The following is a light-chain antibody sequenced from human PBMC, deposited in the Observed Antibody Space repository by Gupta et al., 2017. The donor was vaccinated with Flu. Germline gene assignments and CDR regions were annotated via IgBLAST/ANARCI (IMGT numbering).Light chain of an antibody. Sequence: EIVLTQSPGTLSLSPGERATLSCRASQSVSSSYLAWYQQKPGQAPRLLIYGASSRANGIPDRFSGSGSGTDFTLTSSRREPEDFAVYYWHQDSSSSTFGQGTKMEIK. V-gene: IGKV3-20*01. CDR1: QSVSSSY. CDR2: GAS. CDR3: HQDSSSST. J-gene: IGKJ2*01.